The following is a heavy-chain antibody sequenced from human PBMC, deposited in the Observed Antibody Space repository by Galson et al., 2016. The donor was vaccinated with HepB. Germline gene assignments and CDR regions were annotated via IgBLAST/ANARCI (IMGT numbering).Heavy chain of an antibody. J-gene: IGHJ4*02. CDR1: GFTFSSYG. CDR2: IIPEGSDT. Sequence: SLRLSCAASGFTFSSYGMHWVRQAPGKGLDWVALIIPEGSDTYYADAVKGRFTISRDNSKNPLSLQMNSLRAEDTAIYYCARDGISSLDQWGQGILVTVSS. CDR3: ARDGISSLDQ. V-gene: IGHV3-30*03. D-gene: IGHD2/OR15-2a*01.